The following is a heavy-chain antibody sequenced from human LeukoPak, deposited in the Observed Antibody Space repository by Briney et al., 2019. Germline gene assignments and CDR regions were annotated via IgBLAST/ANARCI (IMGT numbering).Heavy chain of an antibody. CDR1: GFTFSSYA. D-gene: IGHD2-15*01. Sequence: GGSLRLSCSASGFTFSSYAMHWVRPAPGKGLEYVSAISSNGGSTYYADSVKGRFTISRDNSKNTLYLQMSSLRAEDTAVYYCVKDNYCSGGSCYSNTFDYWGQGTLVTVSS. CDR2: ISSNGGST. J-gene: IGHJ4*02. V-gene: IGHV3-64D*09. CDR3: VKDNYCSGGSCYSNTFDY.